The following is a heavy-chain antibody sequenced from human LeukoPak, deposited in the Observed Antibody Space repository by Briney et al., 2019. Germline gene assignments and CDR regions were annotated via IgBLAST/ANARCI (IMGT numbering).Heavy chain of an antibody. J-gene: IGHJ4*02. V-gene: IGHV3-23*01. D-gene: IGHD2-15*01. Sequence: GGSLRLSCAASGFTFSLYAMTWVRQPPRKGLEWVAIISDSGASTYYADSVKGRFTISRDNSKNKLNLQMDRLTADDTAVYYCAKHLGYCSGGNCYPENWGQGILVTVSS. CDR2: ISDSGAST. CDR3: AKHLGYCSGGNCYPEN. CDR1: GFTFSLYA.